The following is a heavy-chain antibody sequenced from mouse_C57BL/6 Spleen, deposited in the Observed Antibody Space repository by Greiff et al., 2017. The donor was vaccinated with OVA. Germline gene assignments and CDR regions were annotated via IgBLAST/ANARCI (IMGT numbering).Heavy chain of an antibody. V-gene: IGHV1-82*01. CDR3: ARDGNHGFAY. CDR2: IYPGDGDT. Sequence: QVQLQQSGPELVKPGASVKISCKASGYAFSSSWMNWVKQRPGKGLEWIGRIYPGDGDTNYNGKFKGKATLTADKSSSTAYMQLSSLTSKDSAVYFCARDGNHGFAYWGQGTLVTVSA. J-gene: IGHJ3*01. D-gene: IGHD2-1*01. CDR1: GYAFSSSW.